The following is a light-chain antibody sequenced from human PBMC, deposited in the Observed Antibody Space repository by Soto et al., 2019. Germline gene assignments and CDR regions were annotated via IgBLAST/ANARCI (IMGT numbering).Light chain of an antibody. Sequence: QSALTQPRSVSGSPGQSVTISCTGTSNDVGGYNFVSWYQQHPGPVPKLLIYDVSRRPSGVPDRFSGSKSGNTASLTISGLQAEAEADYYCYSYALSYTVVFGGGTKLTVL. V-gene: IGLV2-11*01. J-gene: IGLJ2*01. CDR3: YSYALSYTVV. CDR1: SNDVGGYNF. CDR2: DVS.